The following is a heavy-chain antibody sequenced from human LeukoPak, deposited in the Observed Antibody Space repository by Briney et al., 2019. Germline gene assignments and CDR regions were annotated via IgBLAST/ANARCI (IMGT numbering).Heavy chain of an antibody. J-gene: IGHJ5*02. Sequence: ASVTVSCKASGYTFTGYYMHWVRQAPGQGLEWMGWINPNSGGTNYAQKVQGRVTMTTDTSTSTAYMELRSLRSDDTAVYYCARRFTDWFDPWGQGTLVTVSS. CDR1: GYTFTGYY. D-gene: IGHD3-16*01. CDR3: ARRFTDWFDP. V-gene: IGHV1-2*02. CDR2: INPNSGGT.